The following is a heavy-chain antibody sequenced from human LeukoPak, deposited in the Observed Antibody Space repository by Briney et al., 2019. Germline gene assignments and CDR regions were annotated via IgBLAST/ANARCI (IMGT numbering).Heavy chain of an antibody. V-gene: IGHV3-23*01. CDR3: AKPARTDYADY. CDR2: INGSGDKT. Sequence: GSLRLSCAASGFTFSSYSMNWVRQAPGKGLEWVSSINGSGDKTYYADSVKGRFTISRDNSKNTLYLQMNSLRAEDTAVYYCAKPARTDYADYWGQRTLVTVSS. D-gene: IGHD1-14*01. J-gene: IGHJ4*02. CDR1: GFTFSSYS.